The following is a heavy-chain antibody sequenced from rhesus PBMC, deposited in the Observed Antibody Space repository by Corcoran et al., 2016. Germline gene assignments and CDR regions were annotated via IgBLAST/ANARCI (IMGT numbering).Heavy chain of an antibody. J-gene: IGHJ4*01. CDR2: ISYSGST. D-gene: IGHD1-1-1*01. CDR3: ARMVAGTIRVDY. CDR1: GGSISSSYYY. V-gene: IGHV4-122*02. Sequence: QVQLQESGPGLVKPSETLSLTCAVSGGSISSSYYYWSWIRQAPGKGLEWIGYISYSGSTSYHPSLKSRVTISRDTSKNQFSLKLSSVTAADTAVYYCARMVAGTIRVDYWGQGVLVTVSS.